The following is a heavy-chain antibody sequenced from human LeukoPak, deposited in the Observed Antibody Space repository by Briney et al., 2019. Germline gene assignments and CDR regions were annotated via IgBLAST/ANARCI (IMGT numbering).Heavy chain of an antibody. D-gene: IGHD1-26*01. Sequence: GGSLRLSCAASGLTFSSYGMHWVRQAPGKGLEWVAVISYDGSNKYYADSVKGRFTISRDNSKNTLYLQMNSLRAEDTAVYYCAKGGSYFAFDYWGQGTLVTVSS. CDR3: AKGGSYFAFDY. CDR1: GLTFSSYG. CDR2: ISYDGSNK. V-gene: IGHV3-30*18. J-gene: IGHJ4*02.